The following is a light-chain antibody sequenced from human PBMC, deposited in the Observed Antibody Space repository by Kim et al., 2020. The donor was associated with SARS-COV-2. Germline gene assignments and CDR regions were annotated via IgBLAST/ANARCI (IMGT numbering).Light chain of an antibody. CDR1: QSVSSNY. CDR2: GAS. J-gene: IGKJ1*01. V-gene: IGKV3-20*01. CDR3: QQYGNSPWT. Sequence: EIVLTQSPATVSLSPGERAALSCRASQSVSSNYLAWYQQLPGQAPRLLIYGASRRATGLPDRFSGSGSGTDFTLTISRLEPEDFAVYYCQQYGNSPWTFGQGTKVDIK.